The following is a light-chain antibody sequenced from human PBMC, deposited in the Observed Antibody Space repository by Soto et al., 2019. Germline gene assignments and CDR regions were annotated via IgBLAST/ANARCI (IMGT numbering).Light chain of an antibody. CDR1: SSDVGSYNA. V-gene: IGLV2-23*01. J-gene: IGLJ1*01. Sequence: QSALTQPASVSGSPGQSITISCTGTSSDVGSYNAVSWYQQHPGKAPKLMIYEGSKRPSGVSNRFSGSKSGNTASLTISGLQAEDEADYHCCSYAGTSTDVFGTGTKVTVL. CDR2: EGS. CDR3: CSYAGTSTDV.